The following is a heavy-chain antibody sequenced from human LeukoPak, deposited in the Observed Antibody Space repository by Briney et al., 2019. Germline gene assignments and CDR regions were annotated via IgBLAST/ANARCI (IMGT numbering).Heavy chain of an antibody. J-gene: IGHJ4*02. D-gene: IGHD2-2*02. V-gene: IGHV3-23*01. CDR1: GYSITTGYY. CDR3: AKDWIYCSSTSCYTYY. CDR2: ISGSGGST. Sequence: LSLTCTVSGYSITTGYYWGWIRQPPGKGLEWVSAISGSGGSTYYADSVKGRFTISRDNSKNTLYLQMNSLRAEDTAVYYCAKDWIYCSSTSCYTYYWGQGTLVTVSS.